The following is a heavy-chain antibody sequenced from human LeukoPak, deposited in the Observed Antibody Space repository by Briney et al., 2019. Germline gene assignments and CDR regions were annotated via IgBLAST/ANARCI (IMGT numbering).Heavy chain of an antibody. V-gene: IGHV1-24*01. Sequence: ASVKVSCKVSGYTLTELSMHWVRQAPGKGLEWMGGFDPEDGETIYAQKFQGRVTMTVDTSTDTAYMELSSLRSEDTAVYYCATDLFGMGWFDPWGQGTLVTVSS. CDR2: FDPEDGET. J-gene: IGHJ5*02. CDR1: GYTLTELS. D-gene: IGHD3-10*01. CDR3: ATDLFGMGWFDP.